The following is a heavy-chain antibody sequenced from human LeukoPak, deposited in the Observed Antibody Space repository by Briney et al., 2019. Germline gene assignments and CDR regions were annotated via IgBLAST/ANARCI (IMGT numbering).Heavy chain of an antibody. Sequence: PSETLSLTCTVSGGSISSYYWSWIRQPPGKGLEWIGYIYYSGSTNYNPSLKSRVTISVDTSKNQFSLKLSSVTAADTAVYYCARGVYSSGCLDYWGQGTLVTVSS. CDR2: IYYSGST. J-gene: IGHJ4*02. CDR3: ARGVYSSGCLDY. D-gene: IGHD6-19*01. CDR1: GGSISSYY. V-gene: IGHV4-59*01.